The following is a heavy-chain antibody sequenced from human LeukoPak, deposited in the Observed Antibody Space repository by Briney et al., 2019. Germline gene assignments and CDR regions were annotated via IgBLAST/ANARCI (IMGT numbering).Heavy chain of an antibody. CDR2: MRYDGSDK. Sequence: GGSLRLSCAASGFVFSSYGMHWVRQAPGKGLGWVAFMRYDGSDKYYGDSVKGRFTISRDNSKNKLDLQMNSLRAEDTAVYYCAKSGIERELLEYWGQGTLVTVSS. CDR1: GFVFSSYG. V-gene: IGHV3-30*02. CDR3: AKSGIERELLEY. D-gene: IGHD3-10*01. J-gene: IGHJ4*02.